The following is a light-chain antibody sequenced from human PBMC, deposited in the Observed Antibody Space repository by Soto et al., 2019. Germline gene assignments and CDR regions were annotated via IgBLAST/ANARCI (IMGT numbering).Light chain of an antibody. CDR2: GAS. J-gene: IGKJ1*01. CDR1: QSVSSN. CDR3: QHYNGWPRT. Sequence: EIVMTQSPATLSVSPGERATLSCRASQSVSSNLAWYQQKPGQAPRLLIYGASTRATGIPARFSGSRSGTEFTLTISSLQSEDFAVYYCQHYNGWPRTFGQGTKVEIK. V-gene: IGKV3-15*01.